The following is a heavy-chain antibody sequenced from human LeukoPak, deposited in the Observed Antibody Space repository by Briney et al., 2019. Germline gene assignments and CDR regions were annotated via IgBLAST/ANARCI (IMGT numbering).Heavy chain of an antibody. CDR3: ATPQRDCSSTSCYASYFDY. CDR1: GYTFTSYY. CDR2: INPSGGST. J-gene: IGHJ4*02. D-gene: IGHD2-2*01. Sequence: GASVKVSCKASGYTFTSYYMHWVRQAPGQGLEWMGIINPSGGSTSYAQKSQGRVTMTRDTSTSTVYMELSSLRSEDTAVYYCATPQRDCSSTSCYASYFDYWGQGTLVTVSS. V-gene: IGHV1-46*03.